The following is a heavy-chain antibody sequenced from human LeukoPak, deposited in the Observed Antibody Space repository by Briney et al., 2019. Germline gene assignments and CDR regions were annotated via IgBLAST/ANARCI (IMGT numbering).Heavy chain of an antibody. CDR1: GFSFRDYW. D-gene: IGHD3-10*01. CDR2: IEPDGSGK. V-gene: IGHV3-7*01. CDR3: VTSWVRQQRDF. Sequence: GGSLRLSCAASGFSFRDYWMSWVRQAPGKGLEWVADIEPDGSGKTYVDSVKGRFTISRDNAQQSLYLQMDTLTTEDAAVYYCVTSWVRQQRDFWGQGTLVTVSS. J-gene: IGHJ4*02.